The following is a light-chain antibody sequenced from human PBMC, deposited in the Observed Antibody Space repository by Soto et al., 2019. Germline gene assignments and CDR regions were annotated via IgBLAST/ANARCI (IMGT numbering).Light chain of an antibody. J-gene: IGKJ1*01. V-gene: IGKV1-6*01. Sequence: IQMTQSPSSLSASVGDRVTITCRASQGVRDDVGWYQQKPGKAPKLLIYSASTLQSGVPSRFSGSGSGTDFTLTISSLEPEDFAVYYCQQRSNWPLTFGQGTKVDI. CDR2: SAS. CDR1: QGVRDD. CDR3: QQRSNWPLT.